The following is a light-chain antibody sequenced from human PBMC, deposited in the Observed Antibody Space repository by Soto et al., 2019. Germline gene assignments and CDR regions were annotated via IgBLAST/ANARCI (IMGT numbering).Light chain of an antibody. V-gene: IGKV1-12*01. CDR3: QQANSFPFT. CDR2: AAS. Sequence: DIQMTQSPFTLSGSVGDRVTITCRASQSISTYLAWYQQKPGEAPKLLISAASSLGSGVPSRFSGSGSGTDFTLTISSLQPEDFATYYCQQANSFPFTFGGGTKVDI. J-gene: IGKJ4*01. CDR1: QSISTY.